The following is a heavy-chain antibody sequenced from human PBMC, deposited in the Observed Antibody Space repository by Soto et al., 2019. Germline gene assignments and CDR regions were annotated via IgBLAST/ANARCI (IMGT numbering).Heavy chain of an antibody. Sequence: GGSLRLSCAASGFTFSSFAMSWVRQAPGKGLEWVSVISGSDGGTHYADSVKGRFAISRDNVKNTLYLQMNSLRAEDTAVYYGAKCRYSSSWFFDSWGQGTLVTVSS. J-gene: IGHJ4*02. CDR3: AKCRYSSSWFFDS. CDR2: ISGSDGGT. V-gene: IGHV3-23*01. CDR1: GFTFSSFA. D-gene: IGHD6-13*01.